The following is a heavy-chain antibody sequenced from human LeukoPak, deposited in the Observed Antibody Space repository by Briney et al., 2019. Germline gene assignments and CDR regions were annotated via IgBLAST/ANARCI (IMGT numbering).Heavy chain of an antibody. CDR1: GGTFSSYA. V-gene: IGHV1-69*05. D-gene: IGHD3-22*01. CDR3: ARARAGYFALFQH. CDR2: IIPIFGTA. Sequence: GSSVKVSCKASGGTFSSYAISWVRQAPGQWLEWMGGIIPIFGTANYAQKFQGRVTITTDESTSTAYMELSSLRSEDTAVYFCARARAGYFALFQHWGQGSVVIVSS. J-gene: IGHJ1*01.